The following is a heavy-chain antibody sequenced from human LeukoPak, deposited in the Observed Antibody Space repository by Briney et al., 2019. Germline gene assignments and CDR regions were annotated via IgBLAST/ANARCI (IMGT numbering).Heavy chain of an antibody. CDR2: INPGDSDT. Sequence: GESLRISCKGSGYSFTSYWIGWVRQMPGKGLEWMGIINPGDSDTRYSPSFQGQVTISADKSISTAYLQWSSLKASDTAMYYCARHPDCTRTSCYVDYYGMDVWGQGTTVTVSS. CDR3: ARHPDCTRTSCYVDYYGMDV. V-gene: IGHV5-51*01. CDR1: GYSFTSYW. J-gene: IGHJ6*02. D-gene: IGHD2-2*01.